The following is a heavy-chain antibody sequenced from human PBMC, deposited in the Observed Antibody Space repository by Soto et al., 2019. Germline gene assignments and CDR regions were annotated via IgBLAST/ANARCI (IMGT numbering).Heavy chain of an antibody. CDR2: ISSSSSTI. J-gene: IGHJ3*02. CDR3: VIMIIFGGVIVTSPDAFDI. CDR1: GFTFSSYS. D-gene: IGHD3-16*02. V-gene: IGHV3-48*01. Sequence: GGSLRLSCAASGFTFSSYSMNWVRQAPGKGLEWVSYISSSSSTIYYADSVKGRFTISRDNAKNSLYLQMNSLRAEDTAVYYCVIMIIFGGVIVTSPDAFDIWGQGTMVT.